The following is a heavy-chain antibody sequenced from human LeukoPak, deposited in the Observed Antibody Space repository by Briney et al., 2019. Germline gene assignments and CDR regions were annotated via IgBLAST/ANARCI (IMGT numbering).Heavy chain of an antibody. CDR1: GFTFSSYS. D-gene: IGHD3-22*01. CDR3: ARDSHYYDSSGYPL. V-gene: IGHV3-21*01. J-gene: IGHJ4*02. Sequence: GGSLRLSCAASGFTFSSYSTNWVRQAPGKGLEWVSSISSSSSYIYYADSVKGRFTISRDNAKNSLYLQMNSLRAEDTAVYYCARDSHYYDSSGYPLWGQGTLVTVSS. CDR2: ISSSSSYI.